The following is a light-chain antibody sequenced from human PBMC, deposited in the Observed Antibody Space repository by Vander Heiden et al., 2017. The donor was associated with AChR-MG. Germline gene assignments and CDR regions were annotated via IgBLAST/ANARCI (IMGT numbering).Light chain of an antibody. V-gene: IGKV1-5*03. CDR3: QQYNRDWT. Sequence: DIPLRQSPSPLSAPLGDRVTITSRPSQNINTWLAWYQQKSGKAPKLLISKASTLESGVPSRFSGRRSETEFTLTISRRQPDDFATYYCQQYNRDWTFGKGPRWKSN. J-gene: IGKJ1*01. CDR2: KAS. CDR1: QNINTW.